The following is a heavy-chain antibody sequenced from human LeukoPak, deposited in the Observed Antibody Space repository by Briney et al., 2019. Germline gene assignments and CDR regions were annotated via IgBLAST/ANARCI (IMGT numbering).Heavy chain of an antibody. CDR3: AKDHVDTAREGPGENFDY. CDR2: ISGSGGST. Sequence: GGSLRLSCAASGFTFSSYAMSWVRQAPGKGLEWVSAISGSGGSTYYADSVKGRFTISRDNSKNTLYLQMNSLRAEDTAVYYCAKDHVDTAREGPGENFDYWGQGTLVTVSS. D-gene: IGHD5-18*01. V-gene: IGHV3-23*01. CDR1: GFTFSSYA. J-gene: IGHJ4*02.